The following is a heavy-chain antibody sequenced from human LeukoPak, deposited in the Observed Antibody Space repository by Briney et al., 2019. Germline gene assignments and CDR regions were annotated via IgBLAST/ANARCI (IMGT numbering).Heavy chain of an antibody. J-gene: IGHJ4*02. Sequence: SETLSLTCTVSGGSISRSSYYWGWIRQPPGKGLQWIGSIYYSDSGKMYYNPSLKSRVTISADTSKNQFSLKVSSVTAADTAVYYCARHYDPGSYPLDFWGQGTLVTVSS. CDR3: ARHYDPGSYPLDF. D-gene: IGHD3-10*01. CDR1: GGSISRSSYY. CDR2: IYYSDSGKM. V-gene: IGHV4-39*01.